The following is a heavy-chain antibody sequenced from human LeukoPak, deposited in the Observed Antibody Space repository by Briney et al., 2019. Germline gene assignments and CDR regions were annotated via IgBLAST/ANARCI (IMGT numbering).Heavy chain of an antibody. J-gene: IGHJ6*03. CDR3: ARAPGGYDILTGYRTYYYYYYMDV. V-gene: IGHV1-18*01. D-gene: IGHD3-9*01. CDR2: ISAYNGNT. Sequence: GASVKVSCKASGYTFTSYGISWVRQAPGQGLEWMGWISAYNGNTNYAQKLQGRVTMTTDTSTSTAYMELRGLRSDDTAVYYCARAPGGYDILTGYRTYYYYYYMDVWGKGTTVTISS. CDR1: GYTFTSYG.